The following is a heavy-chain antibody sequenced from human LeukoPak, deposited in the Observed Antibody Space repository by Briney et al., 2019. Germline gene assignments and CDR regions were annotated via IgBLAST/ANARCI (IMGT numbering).Heavy chain of an antibody. J-gene: IGHJ4*02. Sequence: KTSETLSLTCAVSGGSISSSSYYWGWIRQPPGKGLEWIGSIYYSGSTYYNPSLKSRVTISVDTSKNQFSLKLSSVTAADTAVYYCARVSHDILTGYLDYWGQGTLVTVSP. D-gene: IGHD3-9*01. CDR1: GGSISSSSYY. V-gene: IGHV4-39*07. CDR2: IYYSGST. CDR3: ARVSHDILTGYLDY.